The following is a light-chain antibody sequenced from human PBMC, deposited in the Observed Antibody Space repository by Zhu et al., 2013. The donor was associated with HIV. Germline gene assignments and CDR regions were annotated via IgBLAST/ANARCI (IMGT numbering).Light chain of an antibody. CDR2: SDN. CDR1: ISNIGSNV. J-gene: IGLJ3*02. Sequence: QSVLTQPPSASGTPGQRVTISCSGTISNIGSNVLNWYQQVPGTAPKLLMYSDNHRPSGVPDRFSGSKSGTSAFLAISGLQSADEADYYCAAWDDNLNGRVFGGGTKLTVL. V-gene: IGLV1-44*01. CDR3: AAWDDNLNGRV.